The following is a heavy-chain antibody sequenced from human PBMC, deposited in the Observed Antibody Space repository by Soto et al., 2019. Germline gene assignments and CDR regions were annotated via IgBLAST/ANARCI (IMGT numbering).Heavy chain of an antibody. V-gene: IGHV1-69*13. CDR3: ARVVGAYVDTAMVRWFDP. J-gene: IGHJ5*02. Sequence: AAVKVSCKASRGTFSSYASSSVQHATGQGLEWMGGIIPIFGTANYAQKFQGRVTITADESTSTAYMELSSLRSEDTAVYYCARVVGAYVDTAMVRWFDPWGQGALVTVSS. CDR1: RGTFSSYA. CDR2: IIPIFGTA. D-gene: IGHD5-18*01.